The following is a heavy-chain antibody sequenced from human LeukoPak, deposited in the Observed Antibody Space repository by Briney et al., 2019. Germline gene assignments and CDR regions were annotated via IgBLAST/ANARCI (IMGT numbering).Heavy chain of an antibody. CDR3: ARGGEGLYYFDY. CDR1: GYTFTIYD. J-gene: IGHJ4*02. Sequence: ASVTVSFKASGYTFTIYDINWVRQATGQGLEWMGWMNPNSGNTGYAQKFQGRVTMTRNTSISTAYMELSSLRSEDTAVYYCARGGEGLYYFDYWGQGTLVTVSS. CDR2: MNPNSGNT. D-gene: IGHD3-16*01. V-gene: IGHV1-8*01.